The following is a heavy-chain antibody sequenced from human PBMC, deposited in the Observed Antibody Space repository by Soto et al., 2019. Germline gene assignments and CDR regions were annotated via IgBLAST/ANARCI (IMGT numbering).Heavy chain of an antibody. J-gene: IGHJ5*02. CDR3: ASQYSSIWDPYNWFDP. CDR1: GFTFSSYA. D-gene: IGHD6-13*01. V-gene: IGHV3-30-3*01. CDR2: ISYDGSNK. Sequence: QVQLVESGGGVVQTGRSLRLSCAASGFTFSSYAMHWVRQAPGKGLEWVAVISYDGSNKYYADSVKGRFTISRDNSKNTLYLQMNSLRAEDTAVYYCASQYSSIWDPYNWFDPWGQGTLVTVSS.